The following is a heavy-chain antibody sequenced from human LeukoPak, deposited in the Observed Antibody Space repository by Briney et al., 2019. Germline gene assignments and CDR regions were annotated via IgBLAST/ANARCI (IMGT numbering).Heavy chain of an antibody. CDR1: GFTFSSSG. Sequence: GGSLRLSCAASGFTFSSSGMTWVRQAPGKGLEWVSTFSSGGSTYYADSVKGRFTISRDNSKNMLDLHMNSLRVEDTALYYCARGPYYYDSSDYYIGYWGQGTLVTVSS. CDR3: ARGPYYYDSSDYYIGY. CDR2: FSSGGST. D-gene: IGHD3-22*01. V-gene: IGHV3-23*01. J-gene: IGHJ4*02.